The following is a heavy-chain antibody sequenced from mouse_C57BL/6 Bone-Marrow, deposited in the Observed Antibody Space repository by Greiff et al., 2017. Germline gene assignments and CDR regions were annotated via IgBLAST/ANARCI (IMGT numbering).Heavy chain of an antibody. CDR3: TTVIYDGYYWLAY. J-gene: IGHJ3*01. CDR1: GFNFKDYY. Sequence: VQLQQSGAELVRPGASVKLSCTASGFNFKDYYMHWVKQRPEQGLEWIGWIDPDDGDTEYASKFQGKGTITDDTTSNTAYLQLSSLTSEDTAVYYCTTVIYDGYYWLAYWGQGTLVTVSA. V-gene: IGHV14-4*01. D-gene: IGHD2-3*01. CDR2: IDPDDGDT.